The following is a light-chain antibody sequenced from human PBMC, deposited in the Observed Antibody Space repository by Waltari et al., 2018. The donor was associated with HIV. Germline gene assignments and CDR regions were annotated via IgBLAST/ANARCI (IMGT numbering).Light chain of an antibody. V-gene: IGLV2-11*01. CDR1: SSDVGGYHY. CDR2: DVS. CDR3: CSYAGSYTLV. J-gene: IGLJ2*01. Sequence: QSALTQPRSVSGSPGQSVTISCTGTSSDVGGYHYVSWYQQHPGKAPKHMIYDVSKRPSGVPDRFSGSKSGNTASLTISGLQAEEEADYYGCSYAGSYTLVFGGGTKLTVL.